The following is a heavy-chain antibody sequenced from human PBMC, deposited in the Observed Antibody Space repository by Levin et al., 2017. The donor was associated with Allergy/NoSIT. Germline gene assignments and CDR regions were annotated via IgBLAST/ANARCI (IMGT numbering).Heavy chain of an antibody. J-gene: IGHJ6*03. V-gene: IGHV1-2*02. Sequence: ASVKVSCKASGYTFTGYYMHWVRQAPGQGLEWMGWINPNSGGTNYAQKFQGRVTMTRDTSISTAYMELSRLRSDDTAVYYCAREWWFGELTPLKYYYYYMDVWGKGTTVTVSS. CDR3: AREWWFGELTPLKYYYYYMDV. CDR2: INPNSGGT. D-gene: IGHD3-10*01. CDR1: GYTFTGYY.